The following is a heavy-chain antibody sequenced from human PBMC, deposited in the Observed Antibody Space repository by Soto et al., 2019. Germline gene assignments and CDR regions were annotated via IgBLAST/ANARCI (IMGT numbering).Heavy chain of an antibody. CDR2: INHSGFT. Sequence: SETLSLTCDVSGGSFTGYYWSWIRQPPGKGLEWIGEINHSGFTNYNPSLMGRVTISLDTSKSQFSLKLSSLTAADTAFYFCARGHGRFAHWGQGTLVTVSS. J-gene: IGHJ4*02. V-gene: IGHV4-34*01. CDR3: ARGHGRFAH. CDR1: GGSFTGYY.